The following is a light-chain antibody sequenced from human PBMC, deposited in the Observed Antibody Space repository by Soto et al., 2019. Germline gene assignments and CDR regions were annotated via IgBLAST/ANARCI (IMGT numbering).Light chain of an antibody. J-gene: IGKJ4*01. CDR2: GAS. CDR3: QQYESYSPLT. Sequence: SKANLSVSTGERHPLSSRASQSVSSNLAWYQQKPGQAPRLLIYGASTRATGIPDRFSGSGSGTEFTLTIAGLQPEDFATYYCQQYESYSPLTLAGGTKVDI. V-gene: IGKV3-15*01. CDR1: QSVSSN.